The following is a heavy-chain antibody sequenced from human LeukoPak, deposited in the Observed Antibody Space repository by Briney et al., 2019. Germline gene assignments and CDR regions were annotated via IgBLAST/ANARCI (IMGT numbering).Heavy chain of an antibody. J-gene: IGHJ4*02. Sequence: SETLSLTCTVSGGSISSYYWSWIRQPPGKGLEWIGYIYYSGSTNYNPSLKSRVTLSVDTSKNQFSLKLSSVTAADTAVYYCARGAGDFWSGYLNFDYWGQGTLVTVSS. CDR1: GGSISSYY. D-gene: IGHD3-3*01. V-gene: IGHV4-59*01. CDR2: IYYSGST. CDR3: ARGAGDFWSGYLNFDY.